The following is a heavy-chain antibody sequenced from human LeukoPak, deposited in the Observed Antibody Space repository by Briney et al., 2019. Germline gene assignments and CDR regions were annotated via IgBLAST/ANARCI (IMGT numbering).Heavy chain of an antibody. CDR3: TREHTNWRGVGDADNGFDT. CDR1: GGSISSYY. Sequence: SETLCLSCAVSGGSISSYYWSWIRQPPGKGLGWVGDIYCSGSTTYNPDPKSRVTISVHASTNQISLKLRSVAAADRNVYYCTREHTNWRGVGDADNGFDTWGQGAPLTVSS. V-gene: IGHV4-59*01. CDR2: IYCSGST. D-gene: IGHD2-21*01. J-gene: IGHJ5*02.